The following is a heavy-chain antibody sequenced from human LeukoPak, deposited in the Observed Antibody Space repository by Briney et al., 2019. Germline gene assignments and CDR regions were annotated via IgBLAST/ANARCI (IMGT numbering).Heavy chain of an antibody. CDR3: VSPKYGDFYFDY. D-gene: IGHD2-21*02. V-gene: IGHV1-2*02. CDR2: ISPSSGGT. Sequence: ASVKVSCKASGYTLSGYYIHWVRQAPGQGLEWMGWISPSSGGTNYAQKFQGRVIMTRDTSIGTAYMELSRLTSDDTAVYYCVSPKYGDFYFDYWGQGTLVTVAS. CDR1: GYTLSGYY. J-gene: IGHJ4*02.